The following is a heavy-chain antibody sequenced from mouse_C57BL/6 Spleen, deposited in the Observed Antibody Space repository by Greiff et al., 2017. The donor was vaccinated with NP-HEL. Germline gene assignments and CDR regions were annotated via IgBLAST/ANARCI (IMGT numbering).Heavy chain of an antibody. Sequence: EVQLQQSGPGMVKPSQSLSLTCTVTGYSITSGYDWHWIRHFPGNKLEWMGYISYSGSTNYNPSLKSRISITHDTSKNHFFLKLNSVTTEDTATYYCARENKYYYGSSYNWGQGTLVTVSA. CDR2: ISYSGST. J-gene: IGHJ3*01. D-gene: IGHD1-1*01. CDR1: GYSITSGYD. CDR3: ARENKYYYGSSYN. V-gene: IGHV3-1*01.